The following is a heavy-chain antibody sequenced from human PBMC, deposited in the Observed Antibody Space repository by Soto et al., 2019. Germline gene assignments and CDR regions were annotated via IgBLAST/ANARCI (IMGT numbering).Heavy chain of an antibody. CDR1: GFTFSSYS. Sequence: EVQLSESGGGLVQPGGSLRLSCAAYGFTFSSYSMSWVRQAPGKGLEWVSAINPSGDRTYYADSVKGRLTISRDNSKNTFYLQMDSLRAEDTAIYYCAKRPKAGRPVDVWGKGTTVTVSS. D-gene: IGHD6-6*01. J-gene: IGHJ6*04. V-gene: IGHV3-23*01. CDR2: INPSGDRT. CDR3: AKRPKAGRPVDV.